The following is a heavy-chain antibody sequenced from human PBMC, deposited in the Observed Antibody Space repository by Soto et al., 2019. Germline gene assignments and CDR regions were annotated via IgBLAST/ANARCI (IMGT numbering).Heavy chain of an antibody. CDR3: AGKSNGGTYEGVFYI. D-gene: IGHD1-26*01. J-gene: IGHJ3*02. V-gene: IGHV4-4*02. CDR1: GGSISSNDW. Sequence: QVQLQESDPGLVKPSGTLSLTCAVSGGSISSNDWWSWVRQPSGKGLEGIGEIYHSGSTNYNPSLQRRATISVDKSKNLFSLNLSSVTAADTAVYYCAGKSNGGTYEGVFYIWGQGTVFTVSS. CDR2: IYHSGST.